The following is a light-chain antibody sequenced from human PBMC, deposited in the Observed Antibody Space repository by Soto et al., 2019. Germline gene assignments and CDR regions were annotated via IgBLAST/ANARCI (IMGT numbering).Light chain of an antibody. CDR2: DVS. CDR1: SSDVGGYNY. Sequence: HSALTQPASVSGSPGQSITISCTGTSSDVGGYNYVSWYQHHPGKAPKLMIYDVSNRPSGVSNRFSGSKSGNTASLTISGLQAEDEADYYCSSYTSSSTLYVVFGGGTKLTVL. J-gene: IGLJ2*01. V-gene: IGLV2-14*03. CDR3: SSYTSSSTLYVV.